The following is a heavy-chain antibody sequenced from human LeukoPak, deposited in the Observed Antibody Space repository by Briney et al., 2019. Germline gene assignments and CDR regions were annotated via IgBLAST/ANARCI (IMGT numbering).Heavy chain of an antibody. Sequence: GGSLRLSCAASGFTFSSYAMHWVRQAPGKGLEWVAVISYDGSNKYYADSVKGRFTISRDNSKNTLYLQMNSLRAEDTAVYYCARDPYYDFWSGPFDYWGQGTLVTVSS. CDR1: GFTFSSYA. CDR3: ARDPYYDFWSGPFDY. J-gene: IGHJ4*02. V-gene: IGHV3-30-3*01. D-gene: IGHD3-3*01. CDR2: ISYDGSNK.